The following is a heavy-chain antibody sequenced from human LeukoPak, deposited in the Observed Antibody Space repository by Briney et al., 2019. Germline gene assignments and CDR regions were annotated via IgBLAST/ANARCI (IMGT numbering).Heavy chain of an antibody. CDR3: AKDQYYYDSSGYTDY. CDR2: TRYDGSNK. D-gene: IGHD3-22*01. V-gene: IGHV3-30*02. J-gene: IGHJ4*02. Sequence: GGSLRLSCAASGFTFSSYGMHWVRQAPGKGLEWVAFTRYDGSNKYYADSVKGRFTISRDNPKNTLYLQMNSLRAEDTAVYYCAKDQYYYDSSGYTDYWGQGTLVTVSS. CDR1: GFTFSSYG.